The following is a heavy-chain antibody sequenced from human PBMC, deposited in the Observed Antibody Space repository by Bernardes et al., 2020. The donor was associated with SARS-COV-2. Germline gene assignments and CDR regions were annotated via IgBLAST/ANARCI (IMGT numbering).Heavy chain of an antibody. D-gene: IGHD3-10*01. CDR2: FDPEDGES. V-gene: IGHV1-24*01. Sequence: SVKVASTISAYTLSDFPIHWVRQTPGKGLEWMGHFDPEDGESIFAQKFQGRLTLTVDTTTDTAYMELNSLKSGDTAVDYCATRRGTIDAFGVWGQGTMVTVSS. J-gene: IGHJ3*01. CDR3: ATRRGTIDAFGV. CDR1: AYTLSDFP.